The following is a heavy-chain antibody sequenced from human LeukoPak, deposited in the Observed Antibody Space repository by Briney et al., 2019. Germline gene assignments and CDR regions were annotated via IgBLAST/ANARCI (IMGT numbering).Heavy chain of an antibody. CDR1: GASIRNYY. CDR2: IYYSGST. V-gene: IGHV4-59*08. D-gene: IGHD1-26*01. J-gene: IGHJ6*03. Sequence: SETLSLTCTVSGASIRNYYWSWIRQSPGKGLEWIGYIYYSGSTNYNPSLESRVAMSVDTSKNQFSLKLSSVTAADTAVYYCARIVVGATGNYYYYMDVWGKGTTVTVSS. CDR3: ARIVVGATGNYYYYMDV.